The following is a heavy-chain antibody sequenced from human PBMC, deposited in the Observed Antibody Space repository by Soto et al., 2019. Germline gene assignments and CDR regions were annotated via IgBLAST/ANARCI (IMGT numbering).Heavy chain of an antibody. D-gene: IGHD3-16*01. CDR2: SKNKADSYTT. CDR1: GFTFSDHY. V-gene: IGHV3-72*01. CDR3: TVWGLGNDLGAA. J-gene: IGHJ4*02. Sequence: EVQLVESGGGLVQPGGSLRLSCAASGFTFSDHYMDWVRQAPGKGLEWVGRSKNKADSYTTEYAASVKGRFTISRDGSKNSLYLQMNSLKTEDTAVYYCTVWGLGNDLGAAWGQEILVTVSS.